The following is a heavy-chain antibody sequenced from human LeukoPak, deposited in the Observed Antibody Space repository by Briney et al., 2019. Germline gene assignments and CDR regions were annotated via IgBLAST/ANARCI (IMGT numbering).Heavy chain of an antibody. CDR2: IWYDGSNK. Sequence: GGSLRLSCAASGFTFSSYGMHWVRQAPGKGLEWVAVIWYDGSNKYYADSVKGRFTISRDNSKNTLYLQMNSLRAEDTAVYYCAKVAPQLSYAFDIWGQGTMVTVSS. V-gene: IGHV3-33*06. D-gene: IGHD5-18*01. CDR3: AKVAPQLSYAFDI. CDR1: GFTFSSYG. J-gene: IGHJ3*02.